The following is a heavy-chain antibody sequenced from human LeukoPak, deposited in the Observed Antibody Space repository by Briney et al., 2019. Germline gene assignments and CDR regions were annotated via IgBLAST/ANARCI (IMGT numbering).Heavy chain of an antibody. V-gene: IGHV3-74*01. CDR2: INGDGSST. CDR3: AREVAGTAFDI. Sequence: GSLRLSCAASGFTFSSYWMHWVRQAPGKGLVWVSRINGDGSSTSYADSVKGRFTISRDNAKNTLYLQMNSLRAEDTAVYYCAREVAGTAFDIWGQGTMVTVSS. D-gene: IGHD6-19*01. CDR1: GFTFSSYW. J-gene: IGHJ3*02.